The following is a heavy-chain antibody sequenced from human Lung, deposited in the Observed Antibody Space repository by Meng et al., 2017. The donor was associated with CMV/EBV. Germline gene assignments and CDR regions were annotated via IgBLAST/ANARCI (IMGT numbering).Heavy chain of an antibody. Sequence: GEXXKISCAASGFTFSTYSMNWVRQAPGKGLEWVSSINNSSSYIYYADSVKGRFTISRDNAKNSLYLQMNSLRAEDTAVYYCARDLIVGTAYFDYWGQGTXV. CDR3: ARDLIVGTAYFDY. D-gene: IGHD1-26*01. V-gene: IGHV3-21*01. CDR2: INNSSSYI. CDR1: GFTFSTYS. J-gene: IGHJ4*02.